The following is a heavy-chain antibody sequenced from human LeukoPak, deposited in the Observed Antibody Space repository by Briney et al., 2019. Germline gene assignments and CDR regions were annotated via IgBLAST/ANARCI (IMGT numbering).Heavy chain of an antibody. CDR1: GGTFSSYA. J-gene: IGHJ4*02. CDR3: ARASGIVGATIDY. Sequence: GASVKVSCKASGGTFSSYAISWVRQAPGQGLEWMGRISAYNGNTNYAQKLQGRVTMTTDTSTSTAYMELRSLRSDDTAVYYCARASGIVGATIDYWGQGTLVTVSS. V-gene: IGHV1-18*01. CDR2: ISAYNGNT. D-gene: IGHD1-26*01.